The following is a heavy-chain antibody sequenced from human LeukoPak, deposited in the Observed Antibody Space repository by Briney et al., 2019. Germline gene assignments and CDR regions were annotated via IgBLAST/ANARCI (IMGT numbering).Heavy chain of an antibody. J-gene: IGHJ4*02. CDR3: ARDEVTSGGGLES. CDR2: IYSGGLT. CDR1: GFAVNTKF. V-gene: IGHV3-53*01. D-gene: IGHD3-16*01. Sequence: PGGSLRLSCAASGFAVNTKFMHWVRQAPGKGLEGIPVIYSGGLTYYADSAEGRFTISRDNSKNTLYLYMNSLRAEDTAVYYCARDEVTSGGGLESWGQGALVIVSS.